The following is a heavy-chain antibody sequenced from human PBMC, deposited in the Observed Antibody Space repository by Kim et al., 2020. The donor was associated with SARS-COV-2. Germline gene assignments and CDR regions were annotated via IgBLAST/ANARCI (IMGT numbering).Heavy chain of an antibody. J-gene: IGHJ4*02. V-gene: IGHV3-23*01. CDR3: ARDFTGFDF. CDR2: VSGRGGTT. Sequence: GGSLRLSCAASGFTFNNYAMSWVRQAPGKGLEWVSAVSGRGGTTYYADSVKGRLTISRDNSKNTLYLQMNSLRADDTAVYYCARDFTGFDFWGQGTLVT. D-gene: IGHD4-4*01. CDR1: GFTFNNYA.